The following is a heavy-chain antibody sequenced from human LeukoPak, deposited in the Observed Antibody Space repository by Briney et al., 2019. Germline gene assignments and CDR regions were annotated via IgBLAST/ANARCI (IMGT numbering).Heavy chain of an antibody. CDR3: AKESRAYDSSAYYGN. CDR2: ILYDGTKQ. D-gene: IGHD3-22*01. CDR1: GFTFNNFG. Sequence: GGSLRLSCAASGFTFNNFGMHWVRQSPGKGLEWVAFILYDGTKQHYVDSVKGRFTISRDNAKNTLYLQMNSLRTEDTAMYYCAKESRAYDSSAYYGNWGQGTLDTVSS. J-gene: IGHJ4*02. V-gene: IGHV3-30*02.